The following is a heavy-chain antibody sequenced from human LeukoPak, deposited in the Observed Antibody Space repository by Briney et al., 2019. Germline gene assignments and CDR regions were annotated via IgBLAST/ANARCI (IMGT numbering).Heavy chain of an antibody. V-gene: IGHV1-58*01. J-gene: IGHJ4*02. CDR3: ATDDVTTGTKTALGY. D-gene: IGHD1-1*01. Sequence: SVKVSCKASGFTFTSSAVQWVRQARGQGLEWIGWIVVGSGNTNYAQKFQERVTINRDMPTSTAYMELSSLRSEDTAVYYCATDDVTTGTKTALGYWGQGTLVTVSS. CDR2: IVVGSGNT. CDR1: GFTFTSSA.